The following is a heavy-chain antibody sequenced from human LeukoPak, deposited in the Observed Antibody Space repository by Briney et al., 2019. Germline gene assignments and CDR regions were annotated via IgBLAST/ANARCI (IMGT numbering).Heavy chain of an antibody. Sequence: GGSLRLSCAACGFCSNHDMYWVRQTTGKGLEWVSPVGSGDDAYHPGSVKGRLTISRENAKNTLYLQMNSLRAEDTAVYYCARDGLQSLNYMDVWGKGTTVTVSS. CDR1: GFCSNHD. CDR3: ARDGLQSLNYMDV. J-gene: IGHJ6*03. V-gene: IGHV3-13*01. D-gene: IGHD4-11*01. CDR2: VGSGDDA.